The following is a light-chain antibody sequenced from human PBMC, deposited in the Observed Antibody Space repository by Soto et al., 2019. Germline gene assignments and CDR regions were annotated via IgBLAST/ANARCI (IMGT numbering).Light chain of an antibody. CDR1: QSVSNN. V-gene: IGKV3-15*01. CDR2: GAS. Sequence: EIVMTQSLATLSVSPGERATLSCRASQSVSNNLAWYQQKPGQAPRLLIYGASTRATGIPARFSGSGSGTEFTLTISSLQSEDFAVYYCQQYNNWPYTFGQGTKLEIK. J-gene: IGKJ2*01. CDR3: QQYNNWPYT.